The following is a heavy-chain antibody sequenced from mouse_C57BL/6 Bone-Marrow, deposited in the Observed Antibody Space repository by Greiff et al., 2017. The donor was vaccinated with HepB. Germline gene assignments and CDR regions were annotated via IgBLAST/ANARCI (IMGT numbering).Heavy chain of an antibody. D-gene: IGHD1-2*01. CDR3: ARSITTGYYFDY. CDR2: INPSTGGT. Sequence: VQLKESGPELVKPGASVKISCKASGYSFTGYYMNWVKQSPEKSLEWIGEINPSTGGTTYNQKFKAKATLTVDKSSSTAYMQLKSLTSEDSAVYYCARSITTGYYFDYWGQGTTLTVSS. CDR1: GYSFTGYY. V-gene: IGHV1-42*01. J-gene: IGHJ2*01.